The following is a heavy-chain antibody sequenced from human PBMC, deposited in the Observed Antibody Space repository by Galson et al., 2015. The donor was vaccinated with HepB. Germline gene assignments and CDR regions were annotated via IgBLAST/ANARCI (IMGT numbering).Heavy chain of an antibody. D-gene: IGHD3-10*01. CDR3: AREGMFRGPSDY. Sequence: SLRLSCAASGFTFRSYGMHWVRQAPGKGLEWVALIWYDGSNEYYGDSVKGRFSISRDNSRNTVYLQMNNLRAEDTAVYYCAREGMFRGPSDYWGQGTLVTVSS. V-gene: IGHV3-33*08. CDR2: IWYDGSNE. CDR1: GFTFRSYG. J-gene: IGHJ4*02.